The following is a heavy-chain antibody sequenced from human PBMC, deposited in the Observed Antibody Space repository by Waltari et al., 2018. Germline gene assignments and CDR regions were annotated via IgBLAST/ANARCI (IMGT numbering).Heavy chain of an antibody. V-gene: IGHV4-34*01. J-gene: IGHJ4*02. CDR1: GGTFNDHY. D-gene: IGHD3-22*01. CDR3: ASSYYDTSGYSPFDY. Sequence: QVQLQQWGAGLLKPSETLSLTCAVYGGTFNDHYWNWYRQPPGKGLEWIGQINDSGSTNYNPSLRSRVTISVDTSKNQFSLNLSSVTAADTAVYYCASSYYDTSGYSPFDYWGQGTLVTVSS. CDR2: INDSGST.